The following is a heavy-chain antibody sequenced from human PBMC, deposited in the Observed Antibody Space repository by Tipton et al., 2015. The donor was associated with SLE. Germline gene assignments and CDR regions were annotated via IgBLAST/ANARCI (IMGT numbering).Heavy chain of an antibody. CDR1: GYSISSSYY. CDR2: IYTSGST. J-gene: IGHJ4*02. Sequence: TLSLTCAVSGYSISSSYYWSWIRQPAGKGLEWIGRIYTSGSTNYNPSLKSRVTMSVDTSKNQFSLKLSSVTAADTAVYYCARDVGDYGDSDYWGQGTLVTVSS. V-gene: IGHV4-4*07. D-gene: IGHD4-17*01. CDR3: ARDVGDYGDSDY.